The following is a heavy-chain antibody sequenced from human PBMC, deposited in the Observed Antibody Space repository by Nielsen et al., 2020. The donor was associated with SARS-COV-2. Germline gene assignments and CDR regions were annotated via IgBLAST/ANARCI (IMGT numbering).Heavy chain of an antibody. CDR1: GDTFPIDN. Sequence: ASVKVSCKASGDTFPIDNIHWLRQAPGQGLEWIGILNLSAGSTDSAQKFKGRVTMTRDTSASTVYLALNSLKSEDTAVYYCATPITVDYFDYWGQGTLVTVSS. V-gene: IGHV1-46*01. CDR3: ATPITVDYFDY. CDR2: LNLSAGST. J-gene: IGHJ4*02.